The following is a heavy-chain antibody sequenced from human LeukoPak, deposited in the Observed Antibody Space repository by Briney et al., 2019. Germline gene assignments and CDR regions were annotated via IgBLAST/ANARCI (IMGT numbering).Heavy chain of an antibody. D-gene: IGHD2-2*01. CDR3: ARGVPAAIFRYNWFDP. Sequence: PSETLSLTCAVYGGSFSGYYWSWIRQPPGKGLEWIVEINHSGSTNYNPSLKSRVTISVDTSKNQFSLKLSSVTAADTAVYYCARGVPAAIFRYNWFDPWGQGTLVTVSS. J-gene: IGHJ5*02. V-gene: IGHV4-34*01. CDR1: GGSFSGYY. CDR2: INHSGST.